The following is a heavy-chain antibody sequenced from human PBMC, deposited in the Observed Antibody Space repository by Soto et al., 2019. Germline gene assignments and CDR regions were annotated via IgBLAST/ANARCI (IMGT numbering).Heavy chain of an antibody. CDR2: INHSGST. J-gene: IGHJ4*02. CDR3: ARGRDGYNSDYFDY. CDR1: GGSFSGYY. D-gene: IGHD5-12*01. V-gene: IGHV4-34*01. Sequence: SETLSLTCAVYGGSFSGYYWSWIRQPPGKGLEWIGEINHSGSTNYNPSLKSRVTISVDTSKNQLSLKLSSVTAADTAVYYCARGRDGYNSDYFDYWGQGTLVPVYS.